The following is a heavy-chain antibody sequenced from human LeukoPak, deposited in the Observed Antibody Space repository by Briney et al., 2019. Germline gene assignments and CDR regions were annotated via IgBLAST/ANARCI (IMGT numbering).Heavy chain of an antibody. CDR3: ARSYDFWSGDSQFDY. D-gene: IGHD3-3*01. V-gene: IGHV4-59*01. J-gene: IGHJ4*02. CDR1: GVSLSSYY. Sequence: PSETLSLTCTVSGVSLSSYYWSWIRQPPGKGLEWIGYIYYSGSTNYNPSLKSRVTISIDTSKNQFSLKLTSVTAADTAVYYCARSYDFWSGDSQFDYWGQGTLVTVSS. CDR2: IYYSGST.